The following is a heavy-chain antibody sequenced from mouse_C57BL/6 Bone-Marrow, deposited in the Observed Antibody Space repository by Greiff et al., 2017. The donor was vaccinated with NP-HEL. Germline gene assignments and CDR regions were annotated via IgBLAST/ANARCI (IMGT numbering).Heavy chain of an antibody. CDR3: ASRYYGNYGYFDY. D-gene: IGHD2-1*01. Sequence: QVQLKQPGAELVKPGASVKLSCKASGYTFTSYWMHWVKQRPGQGLEWIGMIHPNSGSTNYNEKFKSKATLTVDKSSSTAYMQLSSLTSEDSAVYYCASRYYGNYGYFDYWGQGTTLTVSS. V-gene: IGHV1-64*01. J-gene: IGHJ2*01. CDR2: IHPNSGST. CDR1: GYTFTSYW.